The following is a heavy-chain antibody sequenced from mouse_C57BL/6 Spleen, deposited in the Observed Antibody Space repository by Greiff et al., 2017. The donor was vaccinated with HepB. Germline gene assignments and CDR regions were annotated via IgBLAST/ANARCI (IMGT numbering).Heavy chain of an antibody. J-gene: IGHJ2*01. D-gene: IGHD2-2*01. CDR1: GYTFTGYW. CDR3: ARYPHHGYDSYYFDY. V-gene: IGHV1-9*01. Sequence: VKLMESGAELMKPGASVKLSCKATGYTFTGYWIEWVKQRPGHGLEWIGEILPGGGSTNYNEKFKGKATFTADTSSNTAYMQLSSLTTEDSAIYYWARYPHHGYDSYYFDYWGQGTTLTVSS. CDR2: ILPGGGST.